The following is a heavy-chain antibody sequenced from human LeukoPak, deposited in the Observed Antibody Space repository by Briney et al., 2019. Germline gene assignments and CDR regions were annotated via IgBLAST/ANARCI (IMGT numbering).Heavy chain of an antibody. Sequence: ASVKVSCKASGYTFTSYGISWVRQAPGQGLEWMGWISAYNGNTNYAQKLQGRVTMTTDTSTGTAYMELRSLRSDDTAVYYCAAEYSDNPLGYWGQGTLVTVSS. CDR2: ISAYNGNT. J-gene: IGHJ4*02. D-gene: IGHD5-12*01. CDR3: AAEYSDNPLGY. CDR1: GYTFTSYG. V-gene: IGHV1-18*01.